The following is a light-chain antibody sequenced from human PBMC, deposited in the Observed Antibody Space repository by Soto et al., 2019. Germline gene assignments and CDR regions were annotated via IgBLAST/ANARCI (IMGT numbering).Light chain of an antibody. CDR3: QSYDSLIDSRV. V-gene: IGLV1-40*01. CDR2: DNS. CDR1: SSNIGADYD. J-gene: IGLJ3*02. Sequence: QSVLTQPPSVSGAPGQRVTISCTGSSSNIGADYDVHWLQQLPGTAPKLLIYDNSNRPSGVPDRFSGSKSGTSASLDITGLQAEDEADYYCQSYDSLIDSRVFGGGTKLTVL.